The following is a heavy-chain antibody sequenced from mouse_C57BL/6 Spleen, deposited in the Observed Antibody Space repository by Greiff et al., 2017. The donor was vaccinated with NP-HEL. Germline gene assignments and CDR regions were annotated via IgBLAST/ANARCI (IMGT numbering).Heavy chain of an antibody. J-gene: IGHJ3*01. CDR1: GFTFSSYA. CDR3: TRLGEGAWFAY. V-gene: IGHV5-9-1*02. Sequence: EVMLVESGEGLVKPGGSLKLSCAASGFTFSSYAMSWVRQTPEQRLEWVAYISSGGDYIYYADTVKGRFTISRDNARNTLYLQMSSLKSEDTAMYYCTRLGEGAWFAYWGQGTLVTVSA. CDR2: ISSGGDYI. D-gene: IGHD4-1*01.